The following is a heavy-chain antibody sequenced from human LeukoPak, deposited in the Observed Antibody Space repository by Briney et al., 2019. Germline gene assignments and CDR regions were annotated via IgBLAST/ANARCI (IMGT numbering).Heavy chain of an antibody. D-gene: IGHD5-24*01. J-gene: IGHJ4*02. CDR1: GGSISSGGYC. CDR2: IYYSGST. CDR3: ARIRREMATTSFDY. Sequence: PSETLSLTCTVSGGSISSGGYCWSWIRQHPGKGLEWIGYIYYSGSTYYNPSLKSRVTISVDTSKNQFSLKLSSVTAADTAVYYCARIRREMATTSFDYWGQGTLVTVSS. V-gene: IGHV4-31*03.